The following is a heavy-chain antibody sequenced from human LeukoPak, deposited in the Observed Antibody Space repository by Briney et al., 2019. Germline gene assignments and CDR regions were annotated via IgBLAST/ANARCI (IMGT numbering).Heavy chain of an antibody. CDR3: ARDAIWFGELLSSDY. D-gene: IGHD3-10*01. J-gene: IGHJ4*02. Sequence: PGGSLRLSCAASGFTFSSYAIHWVRQAPGKGLERVAVISFDGTDAFYADSVKGRFTISRDNSKNTLYLQMNSLRAEDTAVYYCARDAIWFGELLSSDYWGQGTLVTVSS. CDR2: ISFDGTDA. CDR1: GFTFSSYA. V-gene: IGHV3-30*04.